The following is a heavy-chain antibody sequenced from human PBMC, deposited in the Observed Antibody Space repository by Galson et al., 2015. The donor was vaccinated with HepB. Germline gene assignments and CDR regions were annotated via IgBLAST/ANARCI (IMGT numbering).Heavy chain of an antibody. CDR1: GFTFSSYG. CDR3: AKDLRNNFASGRQFPGDH. Sequence: SLRLSCASSGFTFSSYGMHWVRQAPGKGLEWVAVILYDGSKKSYADSVKGRFTISRDNSNSTLYLQIHSLRAEDTAVYYCAKDLRNNFASGRQFPGDHWGQGPLVIVSS. J-gene: IGHJ1*01. CDR2: ILYDGSKK. V-gene: IGHV3-30*18. D-gene: IGHD3-10*01.